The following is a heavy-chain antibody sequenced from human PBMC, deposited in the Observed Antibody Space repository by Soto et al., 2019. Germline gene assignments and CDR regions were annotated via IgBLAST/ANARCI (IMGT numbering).Heavy chain of an antibody. Sequence: SETLSLTCTVSGGSISSYYWSWIRQPPGKGLEWIGYIYYSGSTNYNPSLKSRVTTSVDTSKNQFSPKLSSVTAADTAVYYCARVRADYYDSSGPPGWFDPWGQGTLVTVSS. D-gene: IGHD3-22*01. CDR2: IYYSGST. J-gene: IGHJ5*02. CDR3: ARVRADYYDSSGPPGWFDP. CDR1: GGSISSYY. V-gene: IGHV4-59*01.